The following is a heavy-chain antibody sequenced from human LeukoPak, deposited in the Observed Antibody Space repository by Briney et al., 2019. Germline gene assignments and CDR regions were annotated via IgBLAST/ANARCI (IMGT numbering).Heavy chain of an antibody. Sequence: PGKSLRLSCAASGFTVSSNYMSWVRQAPGKGLEWVSVIYSGGSTYHADSVKGRFTISRDNSKNTLYHQMNSLRDEDTAVYYCARIVAGGAFDIWGQGTMVTVSS. CDR1: GFTVSSNY. CDR2: IYSGGST. V-gene: IGHV3-66*01. CDR3: ARIVAGGAFDI. D-gene: IGHD1-26*01. J-gene: IGHJ3*02.